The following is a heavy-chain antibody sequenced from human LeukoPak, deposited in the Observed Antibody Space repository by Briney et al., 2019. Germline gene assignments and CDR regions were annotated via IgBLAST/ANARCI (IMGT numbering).Heavy chain of an antibody. V-gene: IGHV3-30*18. D-gene: IGHD2-2*01. Sequence: GGSLRLSCAASGFTFSSYSMNWVRQAPGKGLEWVAVISYDGSNKYYADSVKGRFTISRDNSKNTLYLQMNSLRAEDTAVYYCAKSVYIVVVPAAIGSFDYWGQGTLVTVSS. CDR2: ISYDGSNK. CDR3: AKSVYIVVVPAAIGSFDY. CDR1: GFTFSSYS. J-gene: IGHJ4*02.